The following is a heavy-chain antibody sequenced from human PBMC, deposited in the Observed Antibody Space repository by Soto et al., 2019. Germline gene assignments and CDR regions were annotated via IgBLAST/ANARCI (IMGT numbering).Heavy chain of an antibody. V-gene: IGHV3-23*01. J-gene: IGHJ4*02. Sequence: EVQILESGGGLVQPGGSLILSCAASGFTFSMSAMSWVRQAPGKGLEWVSTTGLNGRTTYYADSVKGRFTVSRDNSKNTLDLQMNSLRAEDTAVYYCATVHGTSRSFDYWGQGTLVTVSS. D-gene: IGHD6-13*01. CDR2: TGLNGRTT. CDR1: GFTFSMSA. CDR3: ATVHGTSRSFDY.